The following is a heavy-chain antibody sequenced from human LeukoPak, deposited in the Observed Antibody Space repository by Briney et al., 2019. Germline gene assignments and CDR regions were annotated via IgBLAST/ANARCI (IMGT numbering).Heavy chain of an antibody. D-gene: IGHD3-16*02. CDR3: ARGYISPRMNWFDP. V-gene: IGHV3-7*05. Sequence: GGSLRLSCAASGFTFSSYWMSWVRQAPGKGLEWVANIKQDGSEKYYVDSLKGRLTISRDNAKNSLYLQMNSLRAEDTDVYYCARGYISPRMNWFDPWGQGTLVTVSS. J-gene: IGHJ5*02. CDR1: GFTFSSYW. CDR2: IKQDGSEK.